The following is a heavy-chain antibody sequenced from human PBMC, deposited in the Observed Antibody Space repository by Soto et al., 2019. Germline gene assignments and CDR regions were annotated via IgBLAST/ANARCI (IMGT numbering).Heavy chain of an antibody. CDR3: ARSGITIFGVVTNLNY. Sequence: SETLSLTCAVSGGSISSSNWWSWVRQPPGKGLEWIGEIYHSGSTNYNPSLKSRVTISVDKSKNQFSLKLSSVTAADTAVYYCARSGITIFGVVTNLNYWGQGTLVTVSS. J-gene: IGHJ4*02. D-gene: IGHD3-3*01. CDR1: GGSISSSNW. V-gene: IGHV4-4*02. CDR2: IYHSGST.